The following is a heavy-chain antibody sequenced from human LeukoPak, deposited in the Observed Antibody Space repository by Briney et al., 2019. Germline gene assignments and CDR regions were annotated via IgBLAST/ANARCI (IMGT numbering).Heavy chain of an antibody. CDR1: GLTFSSYG. D-gene: IGHD2-15*01. V-gene: IGHV3-30*18. CDR2: ISYDGSNK. CDR3: AKHLRCSGDSCYRPSYYYYGMDV. J-gene: IGHJ6*02. Sequence: GGSLRLSCAASGLTFSSYGMHWVRQAPGKGLEWVAVISYDGSNKYYADSVKGRFTISRDNSKNTLYLQMNSLRAEDTAVYYCAKHLRCSGDSCYRPSYYYYGMDVWGQGTTVTVSS.